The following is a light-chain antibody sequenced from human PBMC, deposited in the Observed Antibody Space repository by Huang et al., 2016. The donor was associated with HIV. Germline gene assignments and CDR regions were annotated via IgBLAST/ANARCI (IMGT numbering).Light chain of an antibody. Sequence: EIVMTQSPDTLSVSPGERATLSCRASESIGTRLAWFQQKPGQAPRLLIHGATTRAGGLPAGCSGSGSGTEFTLTITSLQSEDFAVYYCQQYNNWRTFGQGTRVEV. J-gene: IGKJ1*01. CDR1: ESIGTR. CDR2: GAT. V-gene: IGKV3-15*01. CDR3: QQYNNWRT.